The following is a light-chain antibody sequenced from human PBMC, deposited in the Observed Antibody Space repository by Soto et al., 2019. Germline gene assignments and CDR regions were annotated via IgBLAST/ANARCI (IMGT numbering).Light chain of an antibody. CDR1: QTITSNN. CDR2: GAS. Sequence: DIVMTQSPGTLSFSPGERATLSCRASQTITSNNLAWYQQKPGQSPRLLIYGASSRATGIPDRFRGSGSGTDFTLTISRLEPEDFAVYYCQQYGASPRTFGQGTKVEI. CDR3: QQYGASPRT. J-gene: IGKJ1*01. V-gene: IGKV3-20*01.